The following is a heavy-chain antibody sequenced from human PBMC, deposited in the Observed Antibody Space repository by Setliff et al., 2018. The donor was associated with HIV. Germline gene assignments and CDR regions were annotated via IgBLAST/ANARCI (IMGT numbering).Heavy chain of an antibody. CDR2: IYTSGST. V-gene: IGHV4-61*09. CDR3: ASGTGSGSYRYFDF. D-gene: IGHD1-26*01. CDR1: GGSISSGSYY. J-gene: IGHJ4*02. Sequence: SETLSLTCTLSGGSISSGSYYWSWIRQPAGKGLEWIGHIYTSGSTNYNPSLKRRFTISVDTSKNQFSLKLSSVTAADTAVYYCASGTGSGSYRYFDFWGQGTLVTVSS.